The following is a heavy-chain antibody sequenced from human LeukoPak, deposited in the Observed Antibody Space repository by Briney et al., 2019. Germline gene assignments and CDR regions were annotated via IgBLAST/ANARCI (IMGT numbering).Heavy chain of an antibody. CDR3: AKGGAFQYNWFDP. Sequence: GGSLRLSCAASGFTFSSYGMHGVRKAPGKGLEWVAVISYDGSNKYYADSVKGRFTISRDNSKNTLYLQMNSLRAEDTAVYYCAKGGAFQYNWFDPWGQGTLVTVSS. CDR2: ISYDGSNK. V-gene: IGHV3-30*18. CDR1: GFTFSSYG. D-gene: IGHD2/OR15-2a*01. J-gene: IGHJ5*02.